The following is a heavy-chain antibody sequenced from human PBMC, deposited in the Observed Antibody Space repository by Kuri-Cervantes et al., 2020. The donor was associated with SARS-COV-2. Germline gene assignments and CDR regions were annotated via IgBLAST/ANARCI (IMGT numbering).Heavy chain of an antibody. CDR3: ARVSPLEGTTSWNAFDI. CDR1: GGTFSTYA. D-gene: IGHD1-26*01. CDR2: IIPIFGTA. Sequence: SVQVSCKASGGTFSTYAINWLRQAPGQGLEWWGGIIPIFGTANHAQKFQCRVTITAYKSTSTAYMELSSLRSEDTTVYYWARVSPLEGTTSWNAFDIWGQGTMVTVSS. V-gene: IGHV1-69*06. J-gene: IGHJ3*02.